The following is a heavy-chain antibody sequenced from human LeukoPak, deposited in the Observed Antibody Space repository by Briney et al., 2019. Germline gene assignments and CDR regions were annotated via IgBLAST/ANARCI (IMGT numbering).Heavy chain of an antibody. J-gene: IGHJ5*02. Sequence: ASVKVSCKASGYTFTTNGITWVRQAPGQGLEWVGWISCHNGDTRYAQNFQGRVTVTTDTSTSTVYMELRSLTSDDTAVYYCARGTYYYDSSGPDNWFDPWGQGTLVTVSS. CDR3: ARGTYYYDSSGPDNWFDP. D-gene: IGHD3-22*01. CDR2: ISCHNGDT. CDR1: GYTFTTNG. V-gene: IGHV1-18*04.